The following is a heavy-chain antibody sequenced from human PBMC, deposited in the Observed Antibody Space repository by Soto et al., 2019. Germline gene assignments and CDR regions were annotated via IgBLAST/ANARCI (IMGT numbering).Heavy chain of an antibody. J-gene: IGHJ5*02. V-gene: IGHV5-10-1*01. D-gene: IGHD2-2*01. CDR2: IDPGDTYA. Sequence: PGESLKISCTGFGYTFTTFWISWVRQMPGKGLEWMGRIDPGDTYATYSPAFQGHVTISADKATSTAYLQWSSLKASDTAMYYCARIYCTTTTCDSWFDPWGQGTLVNVSS. CDR1: GYTFTTFW. CDR3: ARIYCTTTTCDSWFDP.